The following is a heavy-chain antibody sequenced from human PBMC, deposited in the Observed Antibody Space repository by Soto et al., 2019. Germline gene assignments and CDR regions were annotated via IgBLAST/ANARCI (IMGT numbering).Heavy chain of an antibody. CDR2: IYYSGSP. CDR1: GDSISRNGYF. CDR3: ARGTMLRGPGYYYAMDV. Sequence: QVQLQESGPGLVKPSQTLSLTCTVSGDSISRNGYFWTWIRQHPGKGLEWIGYIYYSGSPYYNPSPKSRVIRQVYTSKNQFALNLSAVTAADTAVYYCARGTMLRGPGYYYAMDVWGQGTTVTVSS. V-gene: IGHV4-31*03. D-gene: IGHD3-10*01. J-gene: IGHJ6*02.